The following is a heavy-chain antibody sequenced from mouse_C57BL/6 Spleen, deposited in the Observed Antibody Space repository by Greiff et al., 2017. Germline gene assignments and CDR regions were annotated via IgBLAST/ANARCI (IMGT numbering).Heavy chain of an antibody. V-gene: IGHV3-6*01. CDR1: GYSITSGYY. D-gene: IGHD1-1*01. CDR3: ARDHYGSSYVGYFDV. Sequence: EVQLQESGPGLVKPSQSLSLTCSVTGYSITSGYYWNWIRQFPGNKLEWMGYISYDGSNNYNPSLKNRISITRDTSKNQFFLKLNSVTTEDTATYYCARDHYGSSYVGYFDVWGTGTTVTVSS. CDR2: ISYDGSN. J-gene: IGHJ1*03.